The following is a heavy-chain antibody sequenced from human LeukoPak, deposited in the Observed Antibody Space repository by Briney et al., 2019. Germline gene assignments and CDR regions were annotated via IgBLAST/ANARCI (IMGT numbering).Heavy chain of an antibody. D-gene: IGHD1-26*01. CDR2: TYQIGTT. Sequence: SETLSLTCTVSGYSISSGYHWGWIRQPPGKGLEWIASTYQIGTTYYNPSLKSRVTISVDTSKNQFSLKLSSVTAADTAVYYCARGETDWGQGTLVTVSS. CDR3: ARGETD. J-gene: IGHJ4*02. CDR1: GYSISSGYH. V-gene: IGHV4-38-2*02.